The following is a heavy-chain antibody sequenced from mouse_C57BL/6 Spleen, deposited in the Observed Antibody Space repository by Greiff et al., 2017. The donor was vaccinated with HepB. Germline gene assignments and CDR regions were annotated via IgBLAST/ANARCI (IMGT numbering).Heavy chain of an antibody. CDR1: GFSLTSYA. CDR2: IWTGGGT. J-gene: IGHJ1*03. Sequence: VQLQESGPGLVAPSQSLSITCTVSGFSLTSYAISWVRQPPGKGLEWLGVIWTGGGTNYNSALKSRLSISKDNSKSQVFLKMNSLQTDDTARYYCARIPLYYYGSSYWYFDVWGTGTTVTVSS. V-gene: IGHV2-9-1*01. CDR3: ARIPLYYYGSSYWYFDV. D-gene: IGHD1-1*01.